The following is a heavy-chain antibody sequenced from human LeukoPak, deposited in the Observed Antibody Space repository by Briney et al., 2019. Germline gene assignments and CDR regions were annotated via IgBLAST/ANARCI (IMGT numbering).Heavy chain of an antibody. D-gene: IGHD2-2*01. CDR3: ARDSSLIVVVPAASDAFDI. CDR1: GYTFTGYY. CDR2: INPNSGGT. Sequence: ASVKVSCKASGYTFTGYYMHWVRQAPGQGLEWMGWINPNSGGTNYAQKFQGRVTMTRDTSITTAYMELSRLRSDDTAVYYCARDSSLIVVVPAASDAFDIWGQGSMVTVSS. J-gene: IGHJ3*02. V-gene: IGHV1-2*02.